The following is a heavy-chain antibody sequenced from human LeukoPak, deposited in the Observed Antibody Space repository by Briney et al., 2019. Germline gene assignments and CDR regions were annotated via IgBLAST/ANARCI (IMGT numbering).Heavy chain of an antibody. V-gene: IGHV1-18*01. D-gene: IGHD4-17*01. Sequence: ASVKVSCKASGYTFTSYGISWVRQAPGQGLEWMGWISAYNGNTNYAQKLQGRVTMTTDTSTSTAYMELRSLRSDDTAVYYCARVRLTTVTPQYMDVWGKGTTVTVSS. CDR2: ISAYNGNT. CDR1: GYTFTSYG. J-gene: IGHJ6*03. CDR3: ARVRLTTVTPQYMDV.